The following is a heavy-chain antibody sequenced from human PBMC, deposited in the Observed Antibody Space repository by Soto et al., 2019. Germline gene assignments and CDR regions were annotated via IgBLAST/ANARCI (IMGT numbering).Heavy chain of an antibody. CDR2: ISGSGGST. Sequence: GGSLRLSCAASGFTFSSYAMSWVRQAPGKGLEWVSAISGSGGSTYYADSVKGRFTISRDNSKNTLYLQMNSLRAEDTAVYYCAKPLRDSGYDSHYYYYYGMDVWGQGTTVTVSS. CDR3: AKPLRDSGYDSHYYYYYGMDV. J-gene: IGHJ6*02. V-gene: IGHV3-23*01. CDR1: GFTFSSYA. D-gene: IGHD5-12*01.